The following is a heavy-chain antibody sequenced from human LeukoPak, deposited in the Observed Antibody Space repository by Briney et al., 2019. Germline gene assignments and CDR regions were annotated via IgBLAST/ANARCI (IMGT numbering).Heavy chain of an antibody. CDR3: ARRYSSGWGGDAFDI. CDR1: GGSISSSSYY. CDR2: IYYSGST. D-gene: IGHD6-19*01. J-gene: IGHJ3*02. Sequence: SETLSLTCTVSGGSISSSSYYWGWIRQPPGKGLEWIGSIYYSGSTYYNPSLKSRVTISVDTSKNQFSLKLSSVTAADTAVYYCARRYSSGWGGDAFDIWGQGTMVTVSS. V-gene: IGHV4-39*01.